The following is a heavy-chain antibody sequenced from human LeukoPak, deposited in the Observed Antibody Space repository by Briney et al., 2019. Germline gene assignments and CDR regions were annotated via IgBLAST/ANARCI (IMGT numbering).Heavy chain of an antibody. CDR3: ARAEDIVVVVARTPFDY. V-gene: IGHV4-34*01. D-gene: IGHD2-15*01. CDR1: GGSFSGYY. Sequence: SETLSLTCAVYGGSFSGYYWSWIRQPPGKGLEWIGEINHSGSTNYSPSLKSRVTISVDTSKNQFSLKLSSVTAADTAVYYCARAEDIVVVVARTPFDYWGQGTLVTVSS. J-gene: IGHJ4*02. CDR2: INHSGST.